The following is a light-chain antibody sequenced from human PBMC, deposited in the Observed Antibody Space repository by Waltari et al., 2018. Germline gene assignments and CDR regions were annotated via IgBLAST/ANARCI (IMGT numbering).Light chain of an antibody. Sequence: QSALTQPASVSGSPGQSITISCTGTSDDVGGYKFVSCYQPHPGKAPKFMIYEVSNRPSGVSNRFSGSKSGNTASLTISGLKAEDEADYYCSSYTSTNTLVFGGGTKLTVL. CDR1: SDDVGGYKF. CDR3: SSYTSTNTLV. CDR2: EVS. V-gene: IGLV2-14*01. J-gene: IGLJ3*02.